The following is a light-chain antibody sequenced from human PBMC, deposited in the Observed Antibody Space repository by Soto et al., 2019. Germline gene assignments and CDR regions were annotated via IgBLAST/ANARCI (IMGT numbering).Light chain of an antibody. CDR1: QSISSW. CDR3: QQYNSYPWT. Sequence: DIQMTQSPSTLSASVGDRVTITCRASQSISSWLAWYQQKPGKAPKLLIYDASSLESGVPSRFSGSGSGPQFTLTISSLQPDDFATYYCQQYNSYPWTFGQGTKLEIK. J-gene: IGKJ1*01. V-gene: IGKV1-5*01. CDR2: DAS.